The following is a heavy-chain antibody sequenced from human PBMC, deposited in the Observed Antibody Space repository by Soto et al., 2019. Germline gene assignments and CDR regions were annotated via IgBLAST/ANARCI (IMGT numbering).Heavy chain of an antibody. CDR2: IIPMFGKV. CDR3: ARETSVRGVIITSSPWFDP. CDR1: GRSFLISS. Sequence: VQVTCDDSGRSFLISSSRWVRPAQGQGSEWMGGIIPMFGKVKYAQKFQGRVTITADESTSTAYMELSSLTSEDTAMYYCARETSVRGVIITSSPWFDPWGQGTLVTVSS. V-gene: IGHV1-69*01. J-gene: IGHJ5*02. D-gene: IGHD3-10*01.